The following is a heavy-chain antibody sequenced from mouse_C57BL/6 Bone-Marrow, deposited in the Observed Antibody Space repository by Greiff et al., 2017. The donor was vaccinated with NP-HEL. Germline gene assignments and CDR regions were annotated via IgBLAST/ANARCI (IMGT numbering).Heavy chain of an antibody. CDR3: VRQSYSIYFDY. D-gene: IGHD2-5*01. CDR2: IRSKSNNYAT. Sequence: EVKLVESGGGLVQPKGSLKLSCAASGFSFNTYAMNWVRQAPGKGLEWVARIRSKSNNYATYYADSVKDRFTISRDDSESMLYLQMNNLKTEDTAMYYCVRQSYSIYFDYWGQGTTLTVSS. J-gene: IGHJ2*01. V-gene: IGHV10-1*01. CDR1: GFSFNTYA.